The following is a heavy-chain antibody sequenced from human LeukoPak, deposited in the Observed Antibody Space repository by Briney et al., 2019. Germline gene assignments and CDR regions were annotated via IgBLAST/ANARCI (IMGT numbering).Heavy chain of an antibody. CDR1: GYTFTGYY. Sequence: GASVKVSCKASGYTFTGYYMHWVRQAPGQGLEWMGWINPNSGGTNYAQKFQGRVTMTRNTSISTAYMELSRLRSDDTAVYYCATNPPDIVVVPAARSAYCSGGSCPYYYYYYMDVWGKGTTVTVSS. D-gene: IGHD2-2*01. V-gene: IGHV1-2*02. J-gene: IGHJ6*03. CDR2: INPNSGGT. CDR3: ATNPPDIVVVPAARSAYCSGGSCPYYYYYYMDV.